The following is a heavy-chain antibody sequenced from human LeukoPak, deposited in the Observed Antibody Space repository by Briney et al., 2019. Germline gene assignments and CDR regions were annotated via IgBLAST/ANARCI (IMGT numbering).Heavy chain of an antibody. CDR3: ARGRVSGTTLVTWFDT. CDR1: GGTFSSYA. CDR2: IISISPTA. Sequence: ASVKVSCKASGGTFSSYAISWVRHAPGQGLERLGGIISISPTANYAQKFQSRVTMNMDESTTTAFMELSSLRSDDTAVYYCARGRVSGTTLVTWFDTWGQGTLVTVSS. D-gene: IGHD5-18*01. V-gene: IGHV1-69*05. J-gene: IGHJ5*02.